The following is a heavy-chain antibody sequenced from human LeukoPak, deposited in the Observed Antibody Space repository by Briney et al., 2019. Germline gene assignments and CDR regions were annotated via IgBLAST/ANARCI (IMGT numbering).Heavy chain of an antibody. J-gene: IGHJ4*02. Sequence: KAGGSLRLSCVASGFSFSTYDMNWVRQAPGKGLEWVSAITSTSNHINYADSVKGRFTISRDSANNSLYLQMNSLRVEDTAVYYCGSDTVLGYWGQGTLVAVSS. CDR2: ITSTSNHI. V-gene: IGHV3-21*01. D-gene: IGHD5-18*01. CDR3: GSDTVLGY. CDR1: GFSFSTYD.